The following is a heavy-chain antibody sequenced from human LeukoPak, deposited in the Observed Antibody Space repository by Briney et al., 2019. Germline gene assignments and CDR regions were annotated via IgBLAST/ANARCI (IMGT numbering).Heavy chain of an antibody. V-gene: IGHV4-59*13. CDR1: GGSLNSKY. CDR3: ARVGGNSGPSH. Sequence: SETLSLTCTVSGGSLNSKYWSWIRQSPGKGLEWIGYIYYSGTAHYNPSLKSRVTISIDSSKNQFSLRVSPVTAADSAVYYCARVGGNSGPSHWGQGTLFTVSS. CDR2: IYYSGTA. J-gene: IGHJ4*02. D-gene: IGHD4-23*01.